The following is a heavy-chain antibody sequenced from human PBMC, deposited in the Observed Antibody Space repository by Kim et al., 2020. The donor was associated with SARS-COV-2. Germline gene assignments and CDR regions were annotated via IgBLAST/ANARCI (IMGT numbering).Heavy chain of an antibody. J-gene: IGHJ5*02. CDR3: ARRLIQYSSSWYANWFDP. Sequence: KSRVTISVDTSKNQFSLKLSSVTAADTAVYYCARRLIQYSSSWYANWFDPWGQGTLVTVSS. V-gene: IGHV4-34*01. D-gene: IGHD6-13*01.